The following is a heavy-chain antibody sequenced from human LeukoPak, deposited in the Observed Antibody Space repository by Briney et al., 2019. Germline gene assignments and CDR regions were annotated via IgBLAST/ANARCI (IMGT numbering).Heavy chain of an antibody. CDR1: GFTFSNAW. V-gene: IGHV3-15*01. J-gene: IGHJ4*02. Sequence: GGSLRLSCAASGFTFSNAWMSWVRQAPGKGLEWVGRIKSKTDGGTTDYAAPVEGRFTISRDDSKNTLYLQMNSLKTEDTAVYYCAAEYYYDSSGYHKPTIDYWGQGTLVTVSS. CDR2: IKSKTDGGTT. CDR3: AAEYYYDSSGYHKPTIDY. D-gene: IGHD3-22*01.